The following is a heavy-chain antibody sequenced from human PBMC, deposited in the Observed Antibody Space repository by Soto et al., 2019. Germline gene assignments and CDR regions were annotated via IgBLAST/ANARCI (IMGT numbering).Heavy chain of an antibody. V-gene: IGHV3-9*01. Sequence: GGSLRLSCAASGFTFGDYAMHWVRQVPGRGLEWVSGVSWTNISFGYADSVKGRFTISRDNARNSLYLQMNSLRREDTAFYYYAKDRNTAMVTGDFDYWGQGILVTVSS. J-gene: IGHJ4*02. CDR3: AKDRNTAMVTGDFDY. D-gene: IGHD5-18*01. CDR1: GFTFGDYA. CDR2: VSWTNISF.